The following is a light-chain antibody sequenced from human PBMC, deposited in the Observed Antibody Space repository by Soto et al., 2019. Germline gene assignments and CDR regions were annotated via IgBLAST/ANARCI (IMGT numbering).Light chain of an antibody. CDR1: SSDVGGYNY. CDR2: DVS. CDR3: SSYTSSSLS. J-gene: IGLJ2*01. Sequence: QSVLTQPASVPGSPGQSITISCTGTSSDVGGYNYVSWYQQHPGKAPKLMIYDVSNRPSGVSNRFSGSKSGNTASLTISGLQAEDEADYYCSSYTSSSLSFGGGTKLTVL. V-gene: IGLV2-14*01.